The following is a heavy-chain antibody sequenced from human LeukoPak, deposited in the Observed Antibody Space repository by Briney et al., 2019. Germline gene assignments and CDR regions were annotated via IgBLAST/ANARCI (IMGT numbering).Heavy chain of an antibody. Sequence: SETLSLTCTVSGGSMSSYYWSWIRQPAGKGLEWIGRIYISGSTDYNPSLKSRVTISPDKSKNQFSLRLSSVTAADTAVYYCARLYCSGGSCYQVDFWGQGTLVTVSS. CDR1: GGSMSSYY. CDR2: IYISGST. J-gene: IGHJ4*02. CDR3: ARLYCSGGSCYQVDF. V-gene: IGHV4-4*07. D-gene: IGHD2-15*01.